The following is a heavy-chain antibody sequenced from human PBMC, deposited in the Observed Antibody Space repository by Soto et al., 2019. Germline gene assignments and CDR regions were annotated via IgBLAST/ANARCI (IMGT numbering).Heavy chain of an antibody. CDR2: IWYDGSNK. Sequence: QVQLVESGGGVVQPGRSLRLSCAASGFTFSSYGMHWVRQAPGKGLEWVAVIWYDGSNKYYADSVKGRFTISRDNSKNTLYLQMNSLRAEDTAVYDCARDSLRGYGEDDIWGQGTMVTVSS. D-gene: IGHD5-18*01. V-gene: IGHV3-33*01. CDR1: GFTFSSYG. J-gene: IGHJ3*02. CDR3: ARDSLRGYGEDDI.